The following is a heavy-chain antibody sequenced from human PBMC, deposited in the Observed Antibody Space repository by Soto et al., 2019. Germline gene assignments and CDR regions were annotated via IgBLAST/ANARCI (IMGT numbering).Heavy chain of an antibody. CDR3: ARVGSGYYGSGSYPYGLDV. J-gene: IGHJ6*02. V-gene: IGHV4-30-4*01. D-gene: IGHD3-10*01. CDR2: IYYSGTT. Sequence: QAQLQESGPGLVKPSQTLSLTCTVSGGSIRSGDYYWSWIRQPPGKGLEWIGHIYYSGTTYYNQALQRRVTISVDPSKNQFSLKLTSVTAADTGVYYCARVGSGYYGSGSYPYGLDVWGQGTTVTVSS. CDR1: GGSIRSGDYY.